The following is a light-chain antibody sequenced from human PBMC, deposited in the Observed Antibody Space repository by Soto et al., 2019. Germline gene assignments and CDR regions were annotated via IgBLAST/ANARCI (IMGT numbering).Light chain of an antibody. CDR3: QHYGSSPPYT. J-gene: IGKJ2*01. CDR1: QSVSSSY. CDR2: DSS. Sequence: ENVLTQSPGTLSLSPGERATLSCRASQSVSSSYLAWYQQKPGQAPRLLIYDSSTRATGIPDRFSGSGSGTDFTLTISRLEPEDFAVYYCQHYGSSPPYTFGQGTKLKIK. V-gene: IGKV3-20*01.